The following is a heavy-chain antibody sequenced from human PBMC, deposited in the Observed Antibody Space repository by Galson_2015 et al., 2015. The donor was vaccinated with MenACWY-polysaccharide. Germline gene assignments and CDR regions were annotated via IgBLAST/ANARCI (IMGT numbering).Heavy chain of an antibody. CDR1: GLTFSGYW. CDR2: INSDGGST. J-gene: IGHJ4*02. Sequence: SLRLSCAASGLTFSGYWMHWGRHAPGKGLAWVSRINSDGGSTSYADSVKGRSTISRDNAKNTLYLQVNSLRAEDTAVYYCARGGGRYPNNYYFDYWGQGTLVTVSS. CDR3: ARGGGRYPNNYYFDY. D-gene: IGHD3-16*01. V-gene: IGHV3-74*01.